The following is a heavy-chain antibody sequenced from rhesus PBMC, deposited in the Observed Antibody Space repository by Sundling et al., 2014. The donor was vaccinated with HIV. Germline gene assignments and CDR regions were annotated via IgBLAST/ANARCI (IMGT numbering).Heavy chain of an antibody. Sequence: QVQLQESGPGLVKPSETLSLTCAVSGGSISDYYYWNWIRQPPGKGLEWIANIYGNSATTNYNPSLKNRVTISKDTSKNQFSLNLNSVTAADTAVYYCAIRRAVVSSGGFDVWGPGVLVTVSS. V-gene: IGHV4S9*01. CDR1: GGSISDYYY. CDR2: IYGNSATT. J-gene: IGHJ5-1*01. CDR3: AIRRAVVSSGGFDV. D-gene: IGHD2-39*02.